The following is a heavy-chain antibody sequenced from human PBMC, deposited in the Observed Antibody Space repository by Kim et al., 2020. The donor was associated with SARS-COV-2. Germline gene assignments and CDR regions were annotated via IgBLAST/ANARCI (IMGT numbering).Heavy chain of an antibody. CDR2: IIPIFGTA. V-gene: IGHV1-69*13. J-gene: IGHJ4*02. CDR3: ASFSHGYSSGWYYY. Sequence: SVKVSCKASGGTFSSYAISWVRQAPGQGLEWMGGIIPIFGTANYAQKFQGRVTITADESTSTAYMELSSLRSEDTAVYYCASFSHGYSSGWYYYWGQGTLVTVSS. CDR1: GGTFSSYA. D-gene: IGHD6-19*01.